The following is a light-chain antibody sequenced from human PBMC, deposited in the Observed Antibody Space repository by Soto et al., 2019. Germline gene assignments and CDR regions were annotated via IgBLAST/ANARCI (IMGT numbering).Light chain of an antibody. CDR3: GTWDSSLTIGVI. CDR2: DNQ. CDR1: SSNVGKNF. J-gene: IGLJ2*01. V-gene: IGLV1-51*01. Sequence: SVLTQPPSVSAAPGQKVSISCSGSSSNVGKNFVSWYQHVPGKAPKLLIYDNQKRPSGIPDRFSASKSGTLATLDITGLQTGDEADYYCGTWDSSLTIGVIFGGGTKVTVL.